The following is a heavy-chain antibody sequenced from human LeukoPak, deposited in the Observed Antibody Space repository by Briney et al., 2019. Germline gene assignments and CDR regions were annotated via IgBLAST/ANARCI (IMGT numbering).Heavy chain of an antibody. Sequence: SETLSLTCTVSGGSISSHYWSWIRQPAGKGLEWIGYIYYSGSTNYNPSLKSRVTISVDTSKNQFSLKLSSVTAADTAVYYCARGATFYYYYMDVWGKGTTVTVSS. V-gene: IGHV4-59*11. CDR1: GGSISSHY. D-gene: IGHD3-16*01. CDR2: IYYSGST. J-gene: IGHJ6*03. CDR3: ARGATFYYYYMDV.